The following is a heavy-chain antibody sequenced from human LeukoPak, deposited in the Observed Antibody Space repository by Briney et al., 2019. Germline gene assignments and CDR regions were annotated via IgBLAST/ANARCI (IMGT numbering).Heavy chain of an antibody. D-gene: IGHD1-1*01. CDR3: ARDGELTPNWTYYYYGMDV. J-gene: IGHJ6*02. CDR2: ISAYNGNT. V-gene: IGHV1-18*01. Sequence: ASVKVSCKASGYTFTSYGISWVRQAPGQGLEWMGWISAYNGNTNYAQKLQGRVTMTTDTSTSTAYMELRSLRSDDTAVYHCARDGELTPNWTYYYYGMDVWGQGTTVTVSS. CDR1: GYTFTSYG.